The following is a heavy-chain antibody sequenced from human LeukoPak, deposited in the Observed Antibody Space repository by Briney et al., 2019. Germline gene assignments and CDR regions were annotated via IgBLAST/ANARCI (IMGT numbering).Heavy chain of an antibody. J-gene: IGHJ4*02. Sequence: GGSLRLSCAASGFTFSSYEMNWVRQAPGKGLEWVSYISSSGSTIYYADSVKGRFTISRDNAKNSLYLQMTSLRAEDTAVYYCARNMGYFDYWGQGTLVTVSS. CDR3: ARNMGYFDY. CDR2: ISSSGSTI. V-gene: IGHV3-48*03. CDR1: GFTFSSYE.